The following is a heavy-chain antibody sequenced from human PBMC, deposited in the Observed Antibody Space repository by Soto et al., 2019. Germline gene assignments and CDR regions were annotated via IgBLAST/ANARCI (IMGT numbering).Heavy chain of an antibody. CDR2: IYPGDSET. Sequence: GESLKISCKASGYSFTNYWIAWVRQMPGKGLQWMGIIYPGDSETRYSPSFQDQVTISADKSISTAYLQWSSLKASDTAMYYCANSWSSGYYYYFDNWGQGTLVNVSS. J-gene: IGHJ4*02. CDR1: GYSFTNYW. V-gene: IGHV5-51*01. CDR3: ANSWSSGYYYYFDN. D-gene: IGHD3-22*01.